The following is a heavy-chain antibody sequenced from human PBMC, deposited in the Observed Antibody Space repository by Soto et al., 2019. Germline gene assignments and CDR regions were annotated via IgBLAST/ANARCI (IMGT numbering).Heavy chain of an antibody. J-gene: IGHJ4*02. CDR2: IKSKTDGGTT. D-gene: IGHD2-21*01. V-gene: IGHV3-15*01. CDR1: GFTFSNAW. CDR3: TTGLDVVVWPDDY. Sequence: EVQLVESGGGLVKPGGSLRLSCAASGFTFSNAWMSWVRQAPGKGLEWVGRIKSKTDGGTTDYAAPVKGRFTISRDDSNNTLYLQMNSLKTEDTAVYYCTTGLDVVVWPDDYWGQGTLVTVSS.